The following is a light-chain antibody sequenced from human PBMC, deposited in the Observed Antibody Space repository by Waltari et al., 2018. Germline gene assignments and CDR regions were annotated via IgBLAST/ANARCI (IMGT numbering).Light chain of an antibody. J-gene: IGLJ3*02. CDR2: DVS. CDR3: CSYAGSYSPWV. V-gene: IGLV2-11*01. Sequence: QSALTQPRPVSGSPGQSVTISCTGTSSDVGGYNYASWYQQHPGKAPKLMIYDVSNRPSGVPDRFSGSKSGNTASLTISGLQAEDEADYYCCSYAGSYSPWVFGGGTKLTVL. CDR1: SSDVGGYNY.